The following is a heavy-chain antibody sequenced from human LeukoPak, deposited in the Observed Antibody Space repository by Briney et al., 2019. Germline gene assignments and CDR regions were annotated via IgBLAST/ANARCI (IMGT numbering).Heavy chain of an antibody. CDR1: GFTFDGHA. J-gene: IGHJ2*01. D-gene: IGHD3-16*01. CDR2: ISWNGGSI. CDR3: ARDPGGWYFDL. Sequence: GRSLRLSCAASGFTFDGHAMHWVRQAPGKGLEWVSGISWNGGSIGYADSVKGRFTISRDNAKSSLYLQMDSLRAEDTAVYYCARDPGGWYFDLWGRGTLVTVSS. V-gene: IGHV3-9*01.